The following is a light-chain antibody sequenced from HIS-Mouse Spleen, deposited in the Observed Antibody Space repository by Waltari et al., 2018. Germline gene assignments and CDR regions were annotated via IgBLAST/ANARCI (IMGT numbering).Light chain of an antibody. J-gene: IGKJ4*01. CDR3: QQYGSSPTLT. V-gene: IGKV3-20*01. Sequence: ELVLTQSPGTLPSSQGESAALSCRATQSVSSSYLAWYQQKPGQAPRLLIYGASSRATGIPDRFSGSGSGTDFTLTISRLEPEDFAVYYCQQYGSSPTLTFGGGTKVEIK. CDR2: GAS. CDR1: QSVSSSY.